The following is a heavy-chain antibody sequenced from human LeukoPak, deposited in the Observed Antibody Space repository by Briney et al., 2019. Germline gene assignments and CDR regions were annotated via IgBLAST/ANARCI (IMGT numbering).Heavy chain of an antibody. V-gene: IGHV3-20*04. CDR3: ARDHDSSGYYYGTGRFDY. CDR2: INWNGDNT. D-gene: IGHD3-22*01. Sequence: GSLRLSCAASGFTFSNYWMHWVRQVPGKGLEWVSGINWNGDNTAYADSVKGRFTISRDNAKNSLYLQMNSLRGEDTALYYCARDHDSSGYYYGTGRFDYWGQGTLVTVSS. J-gene: IGHJ4*02. CDR1: GFTFSNYW.